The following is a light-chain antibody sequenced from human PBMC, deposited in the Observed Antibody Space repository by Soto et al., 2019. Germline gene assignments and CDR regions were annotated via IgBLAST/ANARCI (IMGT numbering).Light chain of an antibody. CDR1: SSDVGSYSL. Sequence: QSVLTQPASVSGSPGQSITSSCTGTSSDVGSYSLISWYQQQPGKAPKLVIYGASERPSGVSDRFSGSKSGNTASLTISGLQPEDEADYYCCSYAGSSSLVFGTGTKVTVL. V-gene: IGLV2-23*01. CDR3: CSYAGSSSLV. CDR2: GAS. J-gene: IGLJ1*01.